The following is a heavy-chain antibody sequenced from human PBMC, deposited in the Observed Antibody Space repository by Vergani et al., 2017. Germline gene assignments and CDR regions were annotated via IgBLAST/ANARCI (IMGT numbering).Heavy chain of an antibody. J-gene: IGHJ6*02. D-gene: IGHD3-10*01. V-gene: IGHV2-26*01. CDR3: ERMVTMVRGVSYYGMDV. CDR2: IFSNDEK. CDR1: GFSLSNARMG. Sequence: QVTLKESGPVLVKPTETLTLTCTVSGFSLSNARMGVSWIRQPPGKALEWLAHIFSNDEKSYSTSLKSRLTISKDTSKSQVVLTMTNMDPVDTATYYCERMVTMVRGVSYYGMDVWGQGTTVTVSS.